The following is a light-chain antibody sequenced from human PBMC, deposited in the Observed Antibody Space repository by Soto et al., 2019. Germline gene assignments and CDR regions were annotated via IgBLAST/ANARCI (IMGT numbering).Light chain of an antibody. CDR2: KAS. Sequence: SASVGDRVTITCRASQSISIWLAWYQQKPGKAPKILIYKASSLESGVPSRFSGSGSGTEFTLTISSLQPDDFATYYCQQYNSYSYTFGQGTKVDIX. V-gene: IGKV1-5*03. J-gene: IGKJ2*01. CDR1: QSISIW. CDR3: QQYNSYSYT.